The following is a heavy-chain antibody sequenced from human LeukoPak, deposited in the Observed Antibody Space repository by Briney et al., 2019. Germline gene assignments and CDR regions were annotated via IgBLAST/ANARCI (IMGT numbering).Heavy chain of an antibody. CDR3: ARDRSRIVVGTSDY. J-gene: IGHJ4*02. D-gene: IGHD3-22*01. Sequence: PGGSLRLSCAASGFTFSSYSMNWVRQAPGKGLEWVSSISSSSSYIYYADSVKGRFTISRDNAKNSRYLQMNSLRAEDTAVYYCARDRSRIVVGTSDYWGQGTLVTVSS. V-gene: IGHV3-21*01. CDR1: GFTFSSYS. CDR2: ISSSSSYI.